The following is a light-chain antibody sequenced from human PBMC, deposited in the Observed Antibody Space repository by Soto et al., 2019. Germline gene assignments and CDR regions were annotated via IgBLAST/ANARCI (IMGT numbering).Light chain of an antibody. CDR1: QTLYNN. V-gene: IGKV3-15*01. CDR2: GAS. CDR3: QQYSDWPLT. Sequence: EIGMTQSQATLSVSPGERATLSCRASQTLYNNLAWYQQKLGQAPRLLIYGASARATDIPARFSGSGSGTEFTLTISGLQYEDFAIYYCQQYSDWPLTFGGGTKVEIK. J-gene: IGKJ4*01.